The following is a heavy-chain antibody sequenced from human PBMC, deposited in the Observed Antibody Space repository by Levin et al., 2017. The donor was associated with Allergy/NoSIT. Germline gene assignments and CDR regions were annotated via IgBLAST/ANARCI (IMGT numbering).Heavy chain of an antibody. V-gene: IGHV2-5*02. CDR3: AYAKHFPYYIDY. CDR1: GFSLTTSGVG. J-gene: IGHJ4*02. CDR2: IYLDEDK. Sequence: KVSGPTLVKPTQTLTLTCTFSGFSLTTSGVGVGWIRQPPGKALEWLAVIYLDEDKRHNPSMKTRPTITKDTSKNQVVLTVPNMEPVDTATYCGAYAKHFPYYIDYWGQGSLVTVSS.